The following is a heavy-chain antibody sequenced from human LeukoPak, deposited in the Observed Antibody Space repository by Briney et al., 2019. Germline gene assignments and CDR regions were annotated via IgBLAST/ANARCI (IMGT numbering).Heavy chain of an antibody. CDR3: AKDVKLGNFDY. CDR2: ISYDGSNK. CDR1: GFTFSSCG. D-gene: IGHD7-27*01. Sequence: GGSLRLSCAASGFTFSSCGMHWVRQAPGKGLEWVAVISYDGSNKYYADSVKGRFTISRDNSKNTLYLQMNSLRAEDTAVYYCAKDVKLGNFDYWGQGTLVTVSS. J-gene: IGHJ4*02. V-gene: IGHV3-30*18.